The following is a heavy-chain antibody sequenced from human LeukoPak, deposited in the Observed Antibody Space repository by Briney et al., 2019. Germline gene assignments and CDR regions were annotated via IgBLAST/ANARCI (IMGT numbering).Heavy chain of an antibody. CDR2: IYYSGST. CDR3: ARRPWQYYYDSSDYFDY. CDR1: GGSISSYY. J-gene: IGHJ4*02. D-gene: IGHD3-22*01. V-gene: IGHV4-59*08. Sequence: PSETLSLTCTVSGGSISSYYWSWIRQPPGKGLEWIGYIYYSGSTNYNPSLKSRVTISVDTSKNQFSLKLSSVTAADTAVYYCARRPWQYYYDSSDYFDYWGQGTLVTVSS.